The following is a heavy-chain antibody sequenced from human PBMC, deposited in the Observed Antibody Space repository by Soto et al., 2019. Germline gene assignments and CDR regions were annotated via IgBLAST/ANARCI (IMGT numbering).Heavy chain of an antibody. V-gene: IGHV1-69*13. CDR3: ARLGGRGLRYFDWLGNFDY. CDR2: IIPIFGTA. Sequence: SVKVSCKASGGTFSSYAISWVRQAPGQGLEWMGGIIPIFGTANYAQKFQGRVTITADESTSTAYMELSSLRSEDTAVYYCARLGGRGLRYFDWLGNFDYWGQG. CDR1: GGTFSSYA. D-gene: IGHD3-9*01. J-gene: IGHJ4*02.